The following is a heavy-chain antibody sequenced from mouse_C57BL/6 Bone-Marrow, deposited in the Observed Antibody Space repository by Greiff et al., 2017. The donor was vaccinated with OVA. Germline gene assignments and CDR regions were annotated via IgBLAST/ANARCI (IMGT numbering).Heavy chain of an antibody. D-gene: IGHD1-1*01. V-gene: IGHV1-15*01. CDR2: IDPETGGT. J-gene: IGHJ2*01. Sequence: VQLQQSGAELVRPGASVTLSCKASGYTFTDYEMHWVKQTPVHGLEWIGAIDPETGGTAYNQKFEGKAILTADKSSSTAYMELRSLTSEDSAVYYCTRHGSRYWGQGTTLTVSS. CDR1: GYTFTDYE. CDR3: TRHGSRY.